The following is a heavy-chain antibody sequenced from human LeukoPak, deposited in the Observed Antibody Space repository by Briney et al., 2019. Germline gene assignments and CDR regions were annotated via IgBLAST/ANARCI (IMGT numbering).Heavy chain of an antibody. V-gene: IGHV1-2*02. J-gene: IGHJ5*02. CDR2: INPNSGGT. CDR1: GYTFTGYY. CDR3: ARNPDCSGGSCYSAWFDP. Sequence: ASVKVSCKASGYTFTGYYMHWVRQAPGQGREWMGWINPNSGGTNYAQKFQGRVTMTRDTSISTAYMELSRLRSDDTAVYYCARNPDCSGGSCYSAWFDPWGQGTLVTVSS. D-gene: IGHD2-15*01.